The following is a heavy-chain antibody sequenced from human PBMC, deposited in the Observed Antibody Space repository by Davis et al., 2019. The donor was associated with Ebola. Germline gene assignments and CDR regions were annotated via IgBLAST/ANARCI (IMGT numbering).Heavy chain of an antibody. Sequence: PSETLSLTCAVSGGSISSSNWWSWVRQPPGKGLEWIGEIYHSGSTNYNPSLKSRVTISVDTSKNQFSLKLSSVTAADTAVYYCARAPFGRSFDLWGRGTLVTVSS. D-gene: IGHD3-16*01. J-gene: IGHJ2*01. V-gene: IGHV4-4*02. CDR1: GGSISSSNW. CDR3: ARAPFGRSFDL. CDR2: IYHSGST.